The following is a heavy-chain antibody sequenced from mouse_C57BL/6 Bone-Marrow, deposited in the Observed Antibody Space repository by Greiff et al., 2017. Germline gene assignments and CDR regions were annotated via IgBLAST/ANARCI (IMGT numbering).Heavy chain of an antibody. CDR1: GYTFTSYW. J-gene: IGHJ1*03. D-gene: IGHD2-13*01. CDR3: TKVISYWYFDV. V-gene: IGHV1-5*01. Sequence: EVQLVESGTVLARPGASVKMSCKTSGYTFTSYWMSWVKQRPGQGLEWIGAIYPGNSDTSYNQKFKGKAKLTAGTSASTAYMERSSLTNEDSAVYYCTKVISYWYFDVWGTGTTVTVSA. CDR2: IYPGNSDT.